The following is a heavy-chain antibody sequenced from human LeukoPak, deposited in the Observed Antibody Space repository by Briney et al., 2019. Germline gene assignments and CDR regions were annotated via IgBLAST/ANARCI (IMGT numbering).Heavy chain of an antibody. V-gene: IGHV4-34*01. CDR2: INHSGYT. CDR1: GESSFSSYY. J-gene: IGHJ4*02. CDR3: SRQVVGNDY. D-gene: IGHD3-22*01. Sequence: PSETLSLSCAVYGESSFSSYYWSWIRQTPGGALEWIGEINHSGYTNYNPSLKSRVNLSIDTSKNQFSLRLNSVTAADTAVYYCSRQVVGNDYWGQGTLVTVSS.